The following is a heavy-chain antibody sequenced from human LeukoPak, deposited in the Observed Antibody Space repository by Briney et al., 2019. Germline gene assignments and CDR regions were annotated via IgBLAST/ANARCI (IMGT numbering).Heavy chain of an antibody. CDR3: ARATGTYYYYYYMDV. CDR2: ISAYNGNT. J-gene: IGHJ6*03. V-gene: IGHV1-18*01. Sequence: ASVTVSCKASGYTFTIYGISWVRQAPGQGLEWMGWISAYNGNTNYAQKLQGRVTMTTDTSTSTAYMELRSLRSDDTAVYYCARATGTYYYYYYMDVWGKGTTVTISS. D-gene: IGHD7-27*01. CDR1: GYTFTIYG.